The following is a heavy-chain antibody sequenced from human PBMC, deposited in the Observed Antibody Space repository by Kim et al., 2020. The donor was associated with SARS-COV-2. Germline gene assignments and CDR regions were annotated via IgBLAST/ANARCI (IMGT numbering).Heavy chain of an antibody. Sequence: GGSLRLSCAASGFTFSTYGMHWVRQVPGKGLEWVAVILYDGSNKYYADSVKGRFTISRDNSKNTLYLLMNSLRAEDSAVYYCAKGFSWRGYYYGMDVWGQGATGTVSS. V-gene: IGHV3-30*18. D-gene: IGHD3-10*01. J-gene: IGHJ6*02. CDR3: AKGFSWRGYYYGMDV. CDR1: GFTFSTYG. CDR2: ILYDGSNK.